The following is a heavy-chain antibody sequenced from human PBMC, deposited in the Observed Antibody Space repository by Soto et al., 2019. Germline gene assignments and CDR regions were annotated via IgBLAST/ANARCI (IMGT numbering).Heavy chain of an antibody. J-gene: IGHJ5*02. CDR1: GFTFSSYS. D-gene: IGHD2-15*01. CDR2: ISSSSSYI. Sequence: EVQLVESGGGLVKPGGSLRLSCAASGFTFSSYSMNWVRQAPGKGPEWVSSISSSSSYIYYADSVKGRFTISRDNAKNSLYLQMNSLRAEDTAVYYCARDLPEVAATPWGQGTLVTVSS. CDR3: ARDLPEVAATP. V-gene: IGHV3-21*01.